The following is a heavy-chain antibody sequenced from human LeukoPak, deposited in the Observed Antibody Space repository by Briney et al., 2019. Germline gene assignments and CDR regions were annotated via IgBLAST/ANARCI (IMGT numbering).Heavy chain of an antibody. D-gene: IGHD2-2*01. CDR3: ARAPTGVPAALYGMDV. J-gene: IGHJ6*02. CDR2: IRYDGSNK. V-gene: IGHV3-30*02. Sequence: GGSLRLSCAASGFTFSSYGMHWVRQAPGKGLEWVAFIRYDGSNKYYADSVKGRFTISRDNSKNTLYLQMNSLRAEDTAVYYCARAPTGVPAALYGMDVWGQGTTVTVSS. CDR1: GFTFSSYG.